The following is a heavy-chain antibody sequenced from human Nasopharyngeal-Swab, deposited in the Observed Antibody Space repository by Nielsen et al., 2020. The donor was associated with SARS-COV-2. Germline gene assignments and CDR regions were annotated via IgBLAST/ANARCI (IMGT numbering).Heavy chain of an antibody. Sequence: GESLKISCAASGFTFSSYWMSWVRQAPGKGLEWVSAISGSGGSTYYADSVKGRFTISRDNSKNTLYLQMNSLRAEDTAVYYCARAWGTMGPAFDYWGQGTLVTVSS. CDR2: ISGSGGST. CDR1: GFTFSSYW. V-gene: IGHV3-23*01. J-gene: IGHJ4*02. D-gene: IGHD3-10*01. CDR3: ARAWGTMGPAFDY.